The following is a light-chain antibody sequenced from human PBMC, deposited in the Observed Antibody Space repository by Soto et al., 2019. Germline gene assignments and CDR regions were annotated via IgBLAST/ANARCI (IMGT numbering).Light chain of an antibody. J-gene: IGKJ1*01. CDR2: GAS. V-gene: IGKV3-15*01. Sequence: ETVMTQSAVTLSVSLGERATLSCRASQSVSTNLAWYQQKPGQAPRLLIYGASTRATSIPFRFSGSGSGTEFTLTISSLQSQDFAVYHCQQYNNWPPWTFGQGTKVEIK. CDR3: QQYNNWPPWT. CDR1: QSVSTN.